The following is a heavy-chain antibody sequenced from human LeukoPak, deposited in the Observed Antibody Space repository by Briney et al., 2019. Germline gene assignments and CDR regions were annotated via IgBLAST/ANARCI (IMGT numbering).Heavy chain of an antibody. Sequence: SETLSLTCTVSGGSISSYYWSWIRQPPGKGLEWIGYIYYSGSTNYNPSLKSRVTISVDTSKNQFSLKLSSVTAADTAEYYCAREPYGSGTFDYWGQGSLVTVSS. CDR1: GGSISSYY. V-gene: IGHV4-59*01. CDR2: IYYSGST. J-gene: IGHJ4*02. D-gene: IGHD3-10*01. CDR3: AREPYGSGTFDY.